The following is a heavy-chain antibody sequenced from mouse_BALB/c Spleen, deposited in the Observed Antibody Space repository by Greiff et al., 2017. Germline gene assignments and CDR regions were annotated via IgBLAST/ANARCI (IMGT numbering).Heavy chain of an antibody. CDR2: ISSGGSYT. CDR3: ARGVYGSLTPYYAMDY. Sequence: EVKVVESGGGLVKPGGSLKLSCAASGFTFSSYAMSWVRQSPEKRLEWVAEISSGGSYTYYPDTVTGRFTISRDNAKNTLYLEMSSLRSEDTAMYYCARGVYGSLTPYYAMDYWGQGTSVTVSS. D-gene: IGHD1-1*01. J-gene: IGHJ4*01. V-gene: IGHV5-9-4*01. CDR1: GFTFSSYA.